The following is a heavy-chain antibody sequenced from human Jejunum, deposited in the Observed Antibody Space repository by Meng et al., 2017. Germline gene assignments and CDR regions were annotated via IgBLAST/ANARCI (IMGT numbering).Heavy chain of an antibody. CDR1: GFAFSTYW. CDR3: ARDPTAVANKPQYYFDY. CDR2: IRQDGSEK. V-gene: IGHV3-7*01. J-gene: IGHJ4*02. D-gene: IGHD6-19*01. Sequence: GESLKISCATSGFAFSTYWMTWVRQAPGKGLEWVANIRQDGSEKYYMDSVKGRFTISRDNSKNTLYLQMDSLRAEDTAVYYCARDPTAVANKPQYYFDYWGQGTLVTVSS.